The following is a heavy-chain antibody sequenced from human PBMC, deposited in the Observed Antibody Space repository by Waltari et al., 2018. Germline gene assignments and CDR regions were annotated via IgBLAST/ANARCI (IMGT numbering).Heavy chain of an antibody. CDR3: AHRAHYGSGYPTAFDY. CDR2: IYWYDDK. V-gene: IGHV2-5*01. CDR1: GFSPRTSGMG. J-gene: IGHJ4*02. Sequence: ITLKESGPTRVKPTQTLTLTCTFSGFSPRTSGMGVGWIRQPPGRAQECLAPIYWYDDKRYSPSLKSRLTIPKEPYKNQLVLTMTYRDPVDTATYYCAHRAHYGSGYPTAFDYWGQGTLVTVSS. D-gene: IGHD3-10*01.